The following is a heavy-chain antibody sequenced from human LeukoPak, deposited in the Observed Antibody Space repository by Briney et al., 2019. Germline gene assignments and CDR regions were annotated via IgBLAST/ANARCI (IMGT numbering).Heavy chain of an antibody. Sequence: PSETLSLTCTVSGGSISSYYWSWIRQPAGKGLEWIGRIYTSGSTNYNPSLKSRVTMSVDTSKNQFSLKLSSVTAADTAVYYCARDYSMVRGPSGWFDPWGQGTLVTVSS. J-gene: IGHJ5*02. CDR1: GGSISSYY. V-gene: IGHV4-4*07. D-gene: IGHD3-10*01. CDR2: IYTSGST. CDR3: ARDYSMVRGPSGWFDP.